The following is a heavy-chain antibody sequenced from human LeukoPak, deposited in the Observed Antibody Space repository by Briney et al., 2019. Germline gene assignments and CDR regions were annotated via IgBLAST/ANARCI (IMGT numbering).Heavy chain of an antibody. Sequence: GGSLRLSCAASGFTFSSYGMHWVRQAPGKGLEWVAFIRYDGSNKYYADSVKGRFTISRDNSKNTLYLQMYSLRAEDTAVYYCAKVEGASKASVYWGQGALVTVSS. D-gene: IGHD1-1*01. CDR3: AKVEGASKASVY. CDR1: GFTFSSYG. V-gene: IGHV3-30*02. J-gene: IGHJ4*02. CDR2: IRYDGSNK.